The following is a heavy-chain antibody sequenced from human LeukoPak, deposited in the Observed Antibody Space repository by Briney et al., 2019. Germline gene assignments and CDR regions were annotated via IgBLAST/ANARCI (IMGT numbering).Heavy chain of an antibody. J-gene: IGHJ5*02. D-gene: IGHD3-3*01. CDR1: GYTFTGYY. CDR3: ARDSSGSSIWFDP. V-gene: IGHV1-2*02. CDR2: INPNSGGT. Sequence: ASVKVSCKASGYTFTGYYMHWVRQAPGQGLEWMGWINPNSGGTNYAQKFQGRVTMTRDTSISTAYMELSRLRSDDTAVYYCARDSSGSSIWFDPWGQGTLVTVSS.